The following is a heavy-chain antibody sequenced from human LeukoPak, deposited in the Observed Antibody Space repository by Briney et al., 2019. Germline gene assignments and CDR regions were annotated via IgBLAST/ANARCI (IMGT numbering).Heavy chain of an antibody. V-gene: IGHV5-51*01. D-gene: IGHD2-2*02. CDR3: ARGVGPIVVVPAAIQHAFGI. Sequence: GESLKISCKGSGYSFTSYWIGWVRQMPGKGLEWMGIIYPGDSDTRYSPSFQGQVTISADKSISTAYLQWSSLKASDTAMYYCARGVGPIVVVPAAIQHAFGIWGQGTMVTVSS. CDR1: GYSFTSYW. J-gene: IGHJ3*02. CDR2: IYPGDSDT.